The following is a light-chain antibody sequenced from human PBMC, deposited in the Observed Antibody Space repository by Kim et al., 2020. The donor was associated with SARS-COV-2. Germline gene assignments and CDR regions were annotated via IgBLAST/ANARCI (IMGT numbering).Light chain of an antibody. Sequence: SVSPGQTDSITCSGDKLGDKYACWYQKKPGQSPVLVIYQDSKRPSGIPERFSGSNSGNTATLTIGGTQAMDEADYYCQAWDSSTVVFGGGTQLTVL. CDR3: QAWDSSTVV. CDR2: QDS. V-gene: IGLV3-1*01. CDR1: KLGDKY. J-gene: IGLJ2*01.